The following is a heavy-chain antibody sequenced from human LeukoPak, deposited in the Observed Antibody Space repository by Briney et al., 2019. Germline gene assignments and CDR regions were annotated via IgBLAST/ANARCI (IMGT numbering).Heavy chain of an antibody. J-gene: IGHJ3*02. V-gene: IGHV1-69*05. CDR3: ARKLELPSDAFDI. CDR1: GGTFSSYA. CDR2: IIPIFGTA. D-gene: IGHD1-7*01. Sequence: ASVKVSCKASGGTFSSYAISWVRQAPGQGLEWMGGIIPIFGTANYAQKFQGRVTMTRDMSTSTVYMELSSLRSEDTAVYYCARKLELPSDAFDIWGQGTMVTVSS.